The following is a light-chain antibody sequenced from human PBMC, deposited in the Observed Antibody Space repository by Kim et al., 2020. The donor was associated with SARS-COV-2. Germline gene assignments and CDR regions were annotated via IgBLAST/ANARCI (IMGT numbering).Light chain of an antibody. CDR1: QSLSLN. CDR3: QQYNNWPLT. V-gene: IGKV3D-15*01. Sequence: SPGERATLSCRASQSLSLNYLVWYQQKPGQAPRLLIYGASTRATGIPARFTGSGSGTEFALTISSLQSEDSAVYYCQQYNNWPLTFGGGTKVDIK. J-gene: IGKJ4*01. CDR2: GAS.